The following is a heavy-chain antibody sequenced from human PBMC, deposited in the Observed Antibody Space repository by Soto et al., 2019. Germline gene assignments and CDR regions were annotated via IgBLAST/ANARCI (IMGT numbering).Heavy chain of an antibody. Sequence: NPSETLSLTCTVSGGSISSGGYYWSWIRQHPGKGLEWIGYIYYSGSTYYKPSLKSRVTISVDTSKNQFSLKLSSVTAADTAVYYCARAAGTLTTLDYWGQGTLVTVSS. D-gene: IGHD6-13*01. J-gene: IGHJ4*02. CDR3: ARAAGTLTTLDY. CDR2: IYYSGST. CDR1: GGSISSGGYY. V-gene: IGHV4-31*03.